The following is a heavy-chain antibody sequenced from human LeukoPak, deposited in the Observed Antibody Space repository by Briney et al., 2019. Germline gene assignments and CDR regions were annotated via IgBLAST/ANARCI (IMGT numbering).Heavy chain of an antibody. J-gene: IGHJ4*02. CDR2: IYHSGST. CDR3: ARLQGHSSSLN. D-gene: IGHD6-6*01. CDR1: GYSISSGYY. Sequence: SETLSLTCAVSGYSISSGYYWGWIRQPPGKGLEWIGGIYHSGSTYYNPSLKSRVTISVDTSKNQFSLKLSSVTAADTAVYYCARLQGHSSSLNWGQGTLVTVSS. V-gene: IGHV4-38-2*01.